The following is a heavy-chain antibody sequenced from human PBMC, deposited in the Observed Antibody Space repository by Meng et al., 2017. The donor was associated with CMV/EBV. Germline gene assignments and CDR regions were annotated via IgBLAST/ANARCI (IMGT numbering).Heavy chain of an antibody. J-gene: IGHJ4*02. CDR3: ARAEAGIAVAGTQDY. Sequence: GESLKISCAASGFTFSSYAMHWVRQAPGKGLEWVAVIPYDGSNKYYADSVKGRFTISRDNSKNTLYLQMNSLRAEDTAVYYCARAEAGIAVAGTQDYWGQGTLVTVSS. D-gene: IGHD6-19*01. V-gene: IGHV3-30*04. CDR1: GFTFSSYA. CDR2: IPYDGSNK.